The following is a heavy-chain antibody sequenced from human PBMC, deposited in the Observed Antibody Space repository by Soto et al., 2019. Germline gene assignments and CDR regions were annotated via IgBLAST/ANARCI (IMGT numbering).Heavy chain of an antibody. D-gene: IGHD5-12*01. Sequence: GGSLRLSCAASGFTFSSFTMSWVRQAPGKGLQWVSSILSSGDYIYYADSLKGRFTISRDNAKNSLYLQMDSLRAEDTAVYYCARADITLPDNCFDHWGQGTLVTVSS. V-gene: IGHV3-21*06. CDR1: GFTFSSFT. CDR2: ILSSGDYI. CDR3: ARADITLPDNCFDH. J-gene: IGHJ4*02.